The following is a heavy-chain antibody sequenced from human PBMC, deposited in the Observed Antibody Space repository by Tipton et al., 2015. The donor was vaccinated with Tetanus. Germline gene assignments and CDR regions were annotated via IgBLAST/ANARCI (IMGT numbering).Heavy chain of an antibody. CDR3: ARAVRGRDVFDI. D-gene: IGHD3-10*01. Sequence: SLRFSCAASGFTFQDYAIHWVRQVTGKGLEWVSAISGNGRNKVYADSVKGRFTISRDNANNSLYVQMDSLRPEDTALYYCARAVRGRDVFDIWGQGTMVIVSS. J-gene: IGHJ3*02. CDR2: ISGNGRNK. CDR1: GFTFQDYA. V-gene: IGHV3-9*01.